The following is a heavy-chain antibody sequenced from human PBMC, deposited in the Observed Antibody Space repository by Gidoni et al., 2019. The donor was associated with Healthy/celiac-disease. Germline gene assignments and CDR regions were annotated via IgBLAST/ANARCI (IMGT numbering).Heavy chain of an antibody. D-gene: IGHD1-26*01. J-gene: IGHJ5*02. V-gene: IGHV3-30*18. CDR3: AKDGSGSYSWWFDP. CDR1: GFTFSSSG. CDR2: VSYDGSTK. Sequence: QVQLVESGGGVVQPGRTLRLSCADSGFTFSSSGMHWVRLAPGKGLVCGAVVSYDGSTKYCSDSMNGRFTISRDNYKNTLYLQMNSLRAEDTAVYYCAKDGSGSYSWWFDPWGQGTLVTVSS.